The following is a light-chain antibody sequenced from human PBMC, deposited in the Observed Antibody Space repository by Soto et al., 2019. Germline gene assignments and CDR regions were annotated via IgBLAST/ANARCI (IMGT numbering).Light chain of an antibody. CDR1: SSNIGINY. Sequence: QSVLTQPPSASGTPGQRVTISCSGSSSNIGINYVYWYQQLPGTAPKLLIYSNNERPSGVPDRCSGSKSGTSASLAISGLRSEDEADYYCQVWDSFTDHVVFAGGTKLTVL. CDR3: QVWDSFTDHVV. CDR2: SNN. J-gene: IGLJ2*01. V-gene: IGLV1-47*02.